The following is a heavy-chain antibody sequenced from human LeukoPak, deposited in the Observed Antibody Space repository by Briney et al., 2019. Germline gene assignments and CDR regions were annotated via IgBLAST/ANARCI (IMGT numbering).Heavy chain of an antibody. CDR2: IYYSGST. CDR1: GGSISSGGYY. CDR3: ARVKTEIYYRNYERRPPLNWFDP. J-gene: IGHJ5*02. D-gene: IGHD4-11*01. V-gene: IGHV4-31*03. Sequence: SETLSLTCTVSGGSISSGGYYWSWIRQHPGKGLEWIGYIYYSGSTYYNPSLKSRVTISVDTSKNQFSLKLSSVTAADTAGYYGARVKTEIYYRNYERRPPLNWFDPWGQGTLVTVSS.